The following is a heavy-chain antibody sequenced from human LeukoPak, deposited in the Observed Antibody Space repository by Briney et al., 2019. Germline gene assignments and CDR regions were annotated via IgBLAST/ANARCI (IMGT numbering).Heavy chain of an antibody. CDR2: ISGSGGNT. V-gene: IGHV3-23*01. J-gene: IGHJ4*02. CDR1: GFTFSSYA. D-gene: IGHD6-13*01. Sequence: PGGSLRLSCAASGFTFSSYAMSWVRQAPGKGLEWVSAISGSGGNTNYADSVRGRFTISGDNSKDTLYLQMNSLRAEDTAIYYCAKVSWANYFDYWGQGTPVTVSS. CDR3: AKVSWANYFDY.